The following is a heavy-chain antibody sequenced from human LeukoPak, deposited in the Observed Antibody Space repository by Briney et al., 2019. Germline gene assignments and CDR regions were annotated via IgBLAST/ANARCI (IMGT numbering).Heavy chain of an antibody. CDR2: ISTDGSNK. Sequence: PGGSLRLSCAASGFTFSNYGLHWVRQAPGKGLEWVALISTDGSNKNYADSVKGRFTISRDNSKNTLYLQMNSLRPEDTAVHYCAKDSSSSWFGGDSKWGQGTLVTVSS. V-gene: IGHV3-30*18. CDR1: GFTFSNYG. D-gene: IGHD6-13*01. J-gene: IGHJ4*02. CDR3: AKDSSSSWFGGDSK.